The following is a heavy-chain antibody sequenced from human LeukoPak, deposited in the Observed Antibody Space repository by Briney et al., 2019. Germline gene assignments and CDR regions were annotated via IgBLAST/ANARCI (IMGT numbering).Heavy chain of an antibody. CDR1: GFTFSTYS. J-gene: IGHJ4*02. CDR2: ISSSSSTI. V-gene: IGHV3-48*01. D-gene: IGHD3-22*01. Sequence: GGSLRLSCAASGFTFSTYSMNWVRQAPGKGLEWASYISSSSSTIYYADSVKGRFTISRDNAKNSLYLQMNSLRAEDTAVYYCARGSTYYDSSGQVPFDYWGQGTLVTVSS. CDR3: ARGSTYYDSSGQVPFDY.